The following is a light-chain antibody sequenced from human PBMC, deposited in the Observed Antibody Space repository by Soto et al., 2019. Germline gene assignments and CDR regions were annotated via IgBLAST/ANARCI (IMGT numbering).Light chain of an antibody. V-gene: IGKV4-1*01. Sequence: DIVMTQSPDSLAVSLGERATINCKSSQSILYSSINRNYLAWYQQKPGQPLRLLFYWASTRESGVPDRFSASGSATDFTLTISTLQAEDVAVYHCQQYYRTPPTFGQGTKVESK. CDR2: WAS. CDR1: QSILYSSINRNY. J-gene: IGKJ1*01. CDR3: QQYYRTPPT.